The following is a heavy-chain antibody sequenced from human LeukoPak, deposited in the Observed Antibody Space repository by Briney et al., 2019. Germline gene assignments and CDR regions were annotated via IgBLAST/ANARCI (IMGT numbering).Heavy chain of an antibody. Sequence: GGSLRLSCAASGFTFSSYWMSWVRQAPGKGRERGANIKQDGSEKYYVDSVKGRFTISRDNAKNSLYLQMNSLRAEDTAVYYCARAPGYSSSWYLLYYYYYYMDVWGKGTTVTVSS. CDR1: GFTFSSYW. D-gene: IGHD6-13*01. V-gene: IGHV3-7*01. CDR2: IKQDGSEK. J-gene: IGHJ6*03. CDR3: ARAPGYSSSWYLLYYYYYYMDV.